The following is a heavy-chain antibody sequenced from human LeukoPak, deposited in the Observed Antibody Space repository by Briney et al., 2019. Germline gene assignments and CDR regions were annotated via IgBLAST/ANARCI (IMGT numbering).Heavy chain of an antibody. CDR3: ARGRPHYDSNGHYPDFDY. Sequence: PGGSLRLSCAASGFTFDDFDDYGMNWVRQAPGKGLEWVSGINWNGGSTGYADSVKGRFTISRDNSKNSLYLQMSSLRAEDTAVYYCARGRPHYDSNGHYPDFDYWGQGTLVTVSS. V-gene: IGHV3-20*04. J-gene: IGHJ4*02. D-gene: IGHD3-22*01. CDR2: INWNGGST. CDR1: GFTFDDFDDYG.